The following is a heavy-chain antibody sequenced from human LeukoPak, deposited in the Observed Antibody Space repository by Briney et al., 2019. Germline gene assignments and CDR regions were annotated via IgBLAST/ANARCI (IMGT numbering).Heavy chain of an antibody. CDR2: ISATGGSA. Sequence: PGGSLRLSCAGSGFTFYNYAISWVREAPGKGVEWVSDISATGGSAYYADSVKGRFTISRDNSKNTLYLQMNNLRAEDTAVYYCAKGDWGWPRIVDCWGQGTLVTVSS. CDR3: AKGDWGWPRIVDC. CDR1: GFTFYNYA. V-gene: IGHV3-23*01. D-gene: IGHD2-8*02. J-gene: IGHJ4*02.